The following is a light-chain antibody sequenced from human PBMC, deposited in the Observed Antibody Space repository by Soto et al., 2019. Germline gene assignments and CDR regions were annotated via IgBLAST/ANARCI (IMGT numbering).Light chain of an antibody. J-gene: IGKJ4*01. CDR1: QSVSSSY. CDR2: GAS. V-gene: IGKV3-20*01. CDR3: QQCGSSPLT. Sequence: EIVLTQSPGTLSLSPGERATLSCRASQSVSSSYLAWYQQKPGQAPRLLIYGASSRATGIPDRFSGSGSGTDFTLSIRRLESEDFAVYYCQQCGSSPLTFGGGTKVGIK.